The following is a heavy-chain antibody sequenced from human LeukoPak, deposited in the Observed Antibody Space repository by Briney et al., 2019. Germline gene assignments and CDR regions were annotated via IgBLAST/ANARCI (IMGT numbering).Heavy chain of an antibody. J-gene: IGHJ3*02. CDR1: GGSISSYY. D-gene: IGHD6-13*01. Sequence: SETLSLTCTVSGGSISSYYWSWIRQPPGKGLEWIGYIYYSGSTNYNPSLKSRVTMSVDTSKNQFSLKLSSVTAADTAVYYCARDQEREQLGGAFDIWGQGTMVTVSS. CDR3: ARDQEREQLGGAFDI. V-gene: IGHV4-59*01. CDR2: IYYSGST.